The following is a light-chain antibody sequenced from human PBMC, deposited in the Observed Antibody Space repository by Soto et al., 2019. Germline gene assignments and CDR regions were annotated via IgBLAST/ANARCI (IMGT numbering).Light chain of an antibody. CDR1: QTLANN. J-gene: IGKJ2*01. CDR2: GAS. CDR3: QQYNNWPPYT. Sequence: ETVMTQSPATLSVSPGERATLSCRASQTLANNLAWYQQRPGQAPRLLIYGASTRATGIPARFSGSGSGTEFTLTISSLQSEDFAVYYCQQYNNWPPYTFGQGTKLEIK. V-gene: IGKV3-15*01.